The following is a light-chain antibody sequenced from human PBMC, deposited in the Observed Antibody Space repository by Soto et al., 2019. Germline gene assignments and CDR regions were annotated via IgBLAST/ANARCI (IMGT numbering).Light chain of an antibody. V-gene: IGLV2-8*01. CDR3: SSYAGSNNYV. J-gene: IGLJ1*01. Sequence: SALPQPPSASGSPGQSVTISCTGTRSDVGGYNYVSWYQQHPGKAPKLMIYEVNKRPSGVPDRFSGSKSGSTASLTVSGLQAEDEADYYCSSYAGSNNYVFGTGTKVTVL. CDR2: EVN. CDR1: RSDVGGYNY.